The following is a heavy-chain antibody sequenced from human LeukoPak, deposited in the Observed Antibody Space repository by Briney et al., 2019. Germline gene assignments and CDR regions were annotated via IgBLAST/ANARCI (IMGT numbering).Heavy chain of an antibody. J-gene: IGHJ4*02. CDR2: IRYDGSNK. V-gene: IGHV3-30*02. CDR3: AKDGGYSYGPKFDY. CDR1: RFTFSSYG. Sequence: GGSLRLSCAASRFTFSSYGMHWVRQAPGKGLEWVAFIRYDGSNKYYADSVKGRFTISRDNSKNTLYLQMNSLRAEDTAVYYCAKDGGYSYGPKFDYWGQGTLVTVSS. D-gene: IGHD5-18*01.